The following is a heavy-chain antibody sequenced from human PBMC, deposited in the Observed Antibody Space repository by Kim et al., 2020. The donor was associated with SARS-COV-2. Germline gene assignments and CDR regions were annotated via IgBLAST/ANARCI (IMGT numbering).Heavy chain of an antibody. V-gene: IGHV4-4*06. J-gene: IGHJ5*02. CDR3: AGESFDP. CDR2: YLAGST. Sequence: YLAGSTNYNPSLKSRVSMSLDRSKKQFSLNLTSVTAADTAVYYCAGESFDPWGQGTLVTVSS.